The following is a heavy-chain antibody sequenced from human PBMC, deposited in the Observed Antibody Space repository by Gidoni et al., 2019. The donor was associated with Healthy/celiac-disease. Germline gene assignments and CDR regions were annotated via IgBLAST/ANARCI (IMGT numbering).Heavy chain of an antibody. CDR1: TFTSYG. J-gene: IGHJ4*02. Sequence: TFTSYGISWVRQAPGQGLEWMGWISAYNGNTNYAQKLPGRVTMTTDTSTITAYLALRLLSSDDTAVYYCSRDARRYGSGSGNFYYWGQGTLVTFSS. CDR2: ISAYNGNT. CDR3: SRDARRYGSGSGNFYY. D-gene: IGHD3-10*01. V-gene: IGHV1-18*01.